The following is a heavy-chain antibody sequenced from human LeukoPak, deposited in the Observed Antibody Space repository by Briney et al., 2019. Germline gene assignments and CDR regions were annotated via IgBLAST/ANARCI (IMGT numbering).Heavy chain of an antibody. J-gene: IGHJ4*02. CDR1: GYTFTNYD. CDR3: ARGRGSYSYFDY. CDR2: MNPNSGNT. D-gene: IGHD1-26*01. V-gene: IGHV1-8*01. Sequence: ASVKVSCKASGYTFTNYDFNWMRQATGQGLEWMGWMNPNSGNTGYAQKFQGRVTMTRNTSISTAYMELSSLRSEDTAVYYCARGRGSYSYFDYWGQGTLVTVSS.